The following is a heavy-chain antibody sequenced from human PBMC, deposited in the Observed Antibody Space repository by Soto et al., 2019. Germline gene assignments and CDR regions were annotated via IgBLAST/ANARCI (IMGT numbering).Heavy chain of an antibody. V-gene: IGHV3-23*01. CDR2: ISGSGGST. CDR1: GFTFSSYA. CDR3: AKDRRFDCSGGSCYSFDY. J-gene: IGHJ4*02. Sequence: EVQLLESGGGLVQPGGSLRLSCAASGFTFSSYAMSWVRQAPGKGLEWVSAISGSGGSTYYADSVKGRFTISRDNSKNTLYLQMNSLRAEDTAVYYCAKDRRFDCSGGSCYSFDYWGQGTLVTVSS. D-gene: IGHD2-15*01.